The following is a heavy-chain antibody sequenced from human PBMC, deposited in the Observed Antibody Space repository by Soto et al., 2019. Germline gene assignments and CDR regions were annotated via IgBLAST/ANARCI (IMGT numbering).Heavy chain of an antibody. J-gene: IGHJ4*02. V-gene: IGHV4-59*01. CDR1: GGSISSYY. CDR3: ARADVDTAMTFDY. CDR2: IYYSGST. Sequence: SATLSLTCTVSGGSISSYYWSWIRQPPGKGLEWIGYIYYSGSTNYNPSLKSRVTISVDTSKNQFSLKLSSVTAADTAVYYCARADVDTAMTFDYWGQGTLVTVSS. D-gene: IGHD5-18*01.